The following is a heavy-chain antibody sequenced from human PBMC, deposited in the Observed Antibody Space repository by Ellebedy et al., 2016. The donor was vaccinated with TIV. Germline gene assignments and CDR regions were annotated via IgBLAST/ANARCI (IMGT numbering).Heavy chain of an antibody. CDR2: IYYSGST. CDR1: GGSISSYY. Sequence: SETLSLTCTVSGGSISSYYWSWIRQPPGKGLEWIGYIYYSGSTNYNPSLKSRVTISVDTSKNQFSLKLSSVTAADTAVYYCARDSGWFDPWGQGTLVTVSS. J-gene: IGHJ5*02. CDR3: ARDSGWFDP. D-gene: IGHD3-10*01. V-gene: IGHV4-59*01.